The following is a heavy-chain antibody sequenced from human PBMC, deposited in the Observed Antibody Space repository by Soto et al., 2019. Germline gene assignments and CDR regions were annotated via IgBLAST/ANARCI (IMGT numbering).Heavy chain of an antibody. CDR2: INHSGST. J-gene: IGHJ6*02. D-gene: IGHD6-19*01. V-gene: IGHV4-34*01. CDR1: GGSFSGYY. CDR3: ARKAVDIKGMDV. Sequence: SETLSLTCAVYGGSFSGYYWSWIRQPPGKGLEWIGEINHSGSTNYNPSLKSRVTISVDTSKNQFSLKLSSVTAADTAVYYCARKAVDIKGMDVWGQGTTVTVSS.